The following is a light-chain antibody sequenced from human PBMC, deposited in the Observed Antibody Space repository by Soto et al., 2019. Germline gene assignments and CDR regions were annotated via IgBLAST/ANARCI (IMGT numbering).Light chain of an antibody. CDR1: QSVSRN. CDR2: DAS. V-gene: IGKV3-15*01. CDR3: QQYNNWLWT. J-gene: IGKJ1*01. Sequence: EIVMTQSPATLSVSTGERATISCRASQSVSRNVAWYQQKPGQAPRLLIHDASTRATGISVRFSGSGSGTEFTLTISSLQSEDFAVYYCQQYNNWLWTFGQGNKVEIK.